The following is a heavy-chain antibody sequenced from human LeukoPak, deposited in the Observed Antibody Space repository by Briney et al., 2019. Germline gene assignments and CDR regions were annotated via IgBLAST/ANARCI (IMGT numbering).Heavy chain of an antibody. J-gene: IGHJ5*02. CDR3: ARGVNCSGGSCYSFVYWFDP. V-gene: IGHV4-4*07. D-gene: IGHD2-15*01. CDR1: GGSISSYY. CDR2: IYTSGST. Sequence: SETLSLTCTVSGGSISSYYWSWIRQPAGKGLEWIGRIYTSGSTNYNPSLKSRVTMSVDTSKSQFSLKLSSVTAADTAVYYCARGVNCSGGSCYSFVYWFDPWGQGTLVTVSS.